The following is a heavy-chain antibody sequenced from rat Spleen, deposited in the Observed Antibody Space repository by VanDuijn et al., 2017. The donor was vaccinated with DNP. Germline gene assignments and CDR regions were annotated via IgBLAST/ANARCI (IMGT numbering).Heavy chain of an antibody. D-gene: IGHD1-1*01. J-gene: IGHJ2*01. Sequence: EVQLVESGGGLVQPGRSMKLSCAASGFTFSSFPMAWVRQAPTKGLEWVATISTSGGSTYYRDSVKGRFTLSRDNAKNTLYLQMDSLTSEDTATYYCTKTRSTVVTLFDYWGHGVMVTVSS. CDR1: GFTFSSFP. CDR2: ISTSGGST. V-gene: IGHV5-46*01. CDR3: TKTRSTVVTLFDY.